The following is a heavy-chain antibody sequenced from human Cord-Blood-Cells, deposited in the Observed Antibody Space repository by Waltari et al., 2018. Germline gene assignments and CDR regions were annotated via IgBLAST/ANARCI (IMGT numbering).Heavy chain of an antibody. CDR3: ARVSSLIDYYYYGMDV. V-gene: IGHV1-69*06. CDR2: IIPIFGTA. Sequence: QVQLVQSGAEVKKPGSSVRVSCKASGGTFSSYAISWVRRAPGQGLEWMGGIIPIFGTANYAQKFQGRVTITADKSTSTAYMELSSLRSEDTAVYYCARVSSLIDYYYYGMDVWGQGTTVTVSS. D-gene: IGHD6-13*01. CDR1: GGTFSSYA. J-gene: IGHJ6*02.